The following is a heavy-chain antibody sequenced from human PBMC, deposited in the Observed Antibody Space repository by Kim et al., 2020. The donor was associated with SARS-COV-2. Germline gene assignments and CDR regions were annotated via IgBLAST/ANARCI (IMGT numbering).Heavy chain of an antibody. V-gene: IGHV4-34*01. CDR2: INHSGST. CDR3: ARAYCGGDCYSPFDY. CDR1: GGSFSGYY. J-gene: IGHJ4*02. Sequence: SETLSLTCAVYGGSFSGYYWSWIRQPPGKGLEWIGEINHSGSTNYNPSLKSRVTISVDTSKNQFSLKLSSVTAADTAVYYCARAYCGGDCYSPFDYWGQGTLVTVSS. D-gene: IGHD2-21*02.